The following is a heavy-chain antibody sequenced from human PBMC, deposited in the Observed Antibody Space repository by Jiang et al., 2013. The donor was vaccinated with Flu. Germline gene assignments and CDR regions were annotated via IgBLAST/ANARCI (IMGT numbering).Heavy chain of an antibody. CDR1: GGSISSSSYY. J-gene: IGHJ5*02. D-gene: IGHD2-15*01. CDR3: ARLLVAPAGFDP. Sequence: PGLVKPSETLSLTCTVSGGSISSSSYYWGWIRQPPGKGLEWIGSIYYSGSTYYNPSLKSRVTISVDTSKNQFSLKLSSVTAADTAVYYCARLLVAPAGFDPWGQGTLVTVSS. CDR2: IYYSGST. V-gene: IGHV4-39*01.